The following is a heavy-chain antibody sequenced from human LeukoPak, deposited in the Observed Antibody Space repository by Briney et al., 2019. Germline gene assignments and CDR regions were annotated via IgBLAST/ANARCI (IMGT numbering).Heavy chain of an antibody. V-gene: IGHV4-34*01. J-gene: IGHJ6*03. CDR3: ARTTEAHSWRTRYYDYYMDV. CDR1: GGSFSDYH. Sequence: SETLSLTCTVYGGSFSDYHWSWIRQPPGKGLEWIGEINHSGSTNYNPSLKRRVTISVDTSKNQFSLKLSSVTAADTAVYYCARTTEAHSWRTRYYDYYMDVWGKGTTVTVSS. CDR2: INHSGST. D-gene: IGHD6-13*01.